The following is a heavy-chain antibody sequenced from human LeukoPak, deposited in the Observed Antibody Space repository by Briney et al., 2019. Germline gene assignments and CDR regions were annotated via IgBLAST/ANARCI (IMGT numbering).Heavy chain of an antibody. D-gene: IGHD2-15*01. Sequence: GGSLRLSCAASGFTFSGYEMNWVRQAPGKGLEWVSYISSSGSTIYYADAVKGRLTISRDNAKNSLYLQMNSLRAEDTAVYYCARDLGFQDDYWGQGTLVTVSS. V-gene: IGHV3-48*03. CDR2: ISSSGSTI. CDR3: ARDLGFQDDY. CDR1: GFTFSGYE. J-gene: IGHJ4*02.